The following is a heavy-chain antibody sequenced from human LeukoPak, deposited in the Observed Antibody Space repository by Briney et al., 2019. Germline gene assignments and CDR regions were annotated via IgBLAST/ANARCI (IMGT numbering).Heavy chain of an antibody. CDR1: GGSITSYY. Sequence: SETLSLTCTVSGGSITSYYWSWIRQPAGKGLEWIGRIYSSGSTNYNPSLKSRVSISLDKAKNQVSLKLSSVTAADTAVCYCARENTYYYGSGGYYWYFDLWGRGTLVTVSS. V-gene: IGHV4-4*07. CDR2: IYSSGST. CDR3: ARENTYYYGSGGYYWYFDL. D-gene: IGHD3-22*01. J-gene: IGHJ2*01.